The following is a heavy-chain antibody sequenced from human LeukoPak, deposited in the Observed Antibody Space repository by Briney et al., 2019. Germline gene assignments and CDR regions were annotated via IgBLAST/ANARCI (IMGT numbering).Heavy chain of an antibody. D-gene: IGHD5-12*01. CDR1: GYSISSGYY. CDR2: IYHSGST. CDR3: ARDTIVATSADAFDI. J-gene: IGHJ3*02. V-gene: IGHV4-38-2*02. Sequence: SETLSPTCAVSGYSISSGYYWGWIRQPPGKGLEWIGSIYHSGSTYYNPSLKSRVTISVDTSKNQFSLKLSSVTAADTAVYYCARDTIVATSADAFDIWGQGTMATVSS.